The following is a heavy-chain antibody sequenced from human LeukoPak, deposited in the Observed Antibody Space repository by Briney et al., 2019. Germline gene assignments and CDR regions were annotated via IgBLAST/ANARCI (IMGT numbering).Heavy chain of an antibody. Sequence: ASVKVSCKASGGTFSSYAISCVRQATGQGLEWMGWISAYNCNTNYAQKLQGRVTMTTYTSTRTAYMALRSLRSDDTAVYYCARDPESSGFYYYYYYCMDVWGQGTTVTAS. CDR3: ARDPESSGFYYYYYYCMDV. J-gene: IGHJ6*02. V-gene: IGHV1-18*01. CDR2: ISAYNCNT. CDR1: GGTFSSYA. D-gene: IGHD6-19*01.